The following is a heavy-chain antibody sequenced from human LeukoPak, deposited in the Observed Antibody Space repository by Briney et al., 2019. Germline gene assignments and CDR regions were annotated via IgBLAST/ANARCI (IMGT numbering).Heavy chain of an antibody. CDR3: ASPTRAFGVSLYYMDV. CDR2: ISYDGSNK. V-gene: IGHV3-30*03. D-gene: IGHD3-10*01. Sequence: GGSLRLSCAASGFTFSSYGMHWVRQAPGKGLEWVAVISYDGSNKYYADSVKGRFTISRDNSKNTLYLQMNSLRSEDTAVYYCASPTRAFGVSLYYMDVWGKGTTVTVSS. CDR1: GFTFSSYG. J-gene: IGHJ6*03.